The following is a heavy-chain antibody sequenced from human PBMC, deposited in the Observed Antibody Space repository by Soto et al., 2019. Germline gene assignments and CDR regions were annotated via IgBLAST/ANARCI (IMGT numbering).Heavy chain of an antibody. CDR2: MSPDGSDT. D-gene: IGHD6-6*01. CDR3: ARPKTKVYSAFDT. CDR1: GFTFTSHW. J-gene: IGHJ3*02. Sequence: EVQLVESGGGLVQPGGSLRLSCAASGFTFTSHWLHWVRQAPGEGLVWVSRMSPDGSDTKFADSVKGRFTISRDNAKSTLYLDMNSLRAEDTGVYYCARPKTKVYSAFDTGGHGTMVTVSS. V-gene: IGHV3-74*03.